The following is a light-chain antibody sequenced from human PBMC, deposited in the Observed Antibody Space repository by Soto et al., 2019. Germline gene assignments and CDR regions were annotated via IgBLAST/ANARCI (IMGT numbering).Light chain of an antibody. J-gene: IGLJ2*01. V-gene: IGLV4-69*01. CDR1: RGHSSYA. Sequence: QLVLTQSPSASASLGASVKLTCTLSRGHSSYAIAWHQQQPEKGPRYLMKLNSDGSHSKGDGIPDRFSGSSSGAERYLTISSLQSEDEADYYCQTWGSGTVVFGGGTKVTVL. CDR2: LNSDGSH. CDR3: QTWGSGTVV.